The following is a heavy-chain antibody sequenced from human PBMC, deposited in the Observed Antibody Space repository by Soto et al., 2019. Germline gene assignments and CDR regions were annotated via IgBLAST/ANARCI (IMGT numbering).Heavy chain of an antibody. V-gene: IGHV4-61*01. D-gene: IGHD2-8*02. CDR3: ARDKITGLFDY. Sequence: SETLSLTCTVSGGSVSSGSYYWNWIRQPPGKGLEWIGYIYYSGSANYSPSLKSRVTISVDTSKNQFSLKLTSVTAADTAVYYCARDKITGLFDYWGQGTLVTVSS. J-gene: IGHJ4*02. CDR2: IYYSGSA. CDR1: GGSVSSGSYY.